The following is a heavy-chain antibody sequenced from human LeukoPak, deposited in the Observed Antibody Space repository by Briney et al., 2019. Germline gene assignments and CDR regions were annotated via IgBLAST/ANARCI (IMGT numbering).Heavy chain of an antibody. J-gene: IGHJ6*02. CDR3: AKHLTATNTYIFFGLDV. CDR1: GYSFKDYG. V-gene: IGHV3-9*01. CDR2: INWNGGGT. D-gene: IGHD1-26*01. Sequence: GGSLRLSCAATGYSFKDYGTHWVRQPPGKGLEWVSAINWNGGGTDYADSVKGRFTIFRDNAKNSLYLQLSSLRPEDTALYYCAKHLTATNTYIFFGLDVWGQGTSVTVSS.